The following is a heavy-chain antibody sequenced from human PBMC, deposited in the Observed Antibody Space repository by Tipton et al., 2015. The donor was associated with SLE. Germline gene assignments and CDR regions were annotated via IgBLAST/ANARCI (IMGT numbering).Heavy chain of an antibody. CDR1: GGSISNYY. J-gene: IGHJ6*02. CDR2: INHSGST. V-gene: IGHV4-34*01. CDR3: ARGGEDYDYYYGMDV. D-gene: IGHD4-17*01. Sequence: TLSLTCTVSGGSISNYYWSWIRQPPGKGLEWIGEINHSGSTNYNPSLKSRVTISVDTSKTQFSLKLSSVTAADTAVYYCARGGEDYDYYYGMDVWGQGTTVTVSS.